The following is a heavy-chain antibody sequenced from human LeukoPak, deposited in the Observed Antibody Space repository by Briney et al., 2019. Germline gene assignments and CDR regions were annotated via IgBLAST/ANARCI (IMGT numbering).Heavy chain of an antibody. CDR2: INTDGRIT. CDR1: GFSFRNYA. J-gene: IGHJ4*02. Sequence: GGSLGLSCVASGFSFRNYAIHWVRQAPGKGLEYVSVINTDGRITYYADSVKGRFTISRDNSKNTVYLQMDSLRGEDMAVYYCTRDGGSFCDFDYWGQGALVTVSS. CDR3: TRDGGSFCDFDY. D-gene: IGHD1-26*01. V-gene: IGHV3-64*02.